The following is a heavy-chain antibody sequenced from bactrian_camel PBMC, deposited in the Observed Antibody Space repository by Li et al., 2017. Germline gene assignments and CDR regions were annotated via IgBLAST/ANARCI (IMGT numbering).Heavy chain of an antibody. CDR3: ATDQRGLSYCRGDYCATSADFGY. V-gene: IGHV3S6*01. CDR1: GFTFSSLF. Sequence: HVQLVESGGGLVQPGGSLTVSCAASGFTFSSLFMNWVRQAPGKGLEWVSNIYSDGMQTYYADSVKGRFTISQDNAKNTVYLQMNSLKPEDTAMYYCATDQRGLSYCRGDYCATSADFGYWGQGTQVTVS. CDR2: IYSDGMQT. J-gene: IGHJ6*01. D-gene: IGHD1*01.